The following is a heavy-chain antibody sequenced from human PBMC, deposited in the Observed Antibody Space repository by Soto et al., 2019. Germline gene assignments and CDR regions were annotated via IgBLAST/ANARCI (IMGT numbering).Heavy chain of an antibody. D-gene: IGHD1-1*01. J-gene: IGHJ6*03. CDR1: GYTFTSYA. CDR3: ARDRLRTTGTTLLVYMDV. V-gene: IGHV1-3*01. Sequence: VASVKVSCKASGYTFTSYAMHWVRQAPGQRLEWMGWINAGNGNTKYSQKFQGRVTITRDTSASTAYMELSSLRSEDTAVYYCARDRLRTTGTTLLVYMDVWGKGTTVTVSS. CDR2: INAGNGNT.